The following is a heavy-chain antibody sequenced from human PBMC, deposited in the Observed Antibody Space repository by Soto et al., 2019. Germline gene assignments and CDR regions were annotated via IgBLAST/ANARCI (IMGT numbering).Heavy chain of an antibody. Sequence: QVQLQESGPGLVKPSQTLSLTCTVSGGSISSGDYYWSWIRQPPGKGLEWIGYIYYSGSTYYNPSLKSRVTISVDTSKNQFSLKLSSVTAADTAVYYCARSSTYYYESSGLVWGNDAFDIWGQGTMVTVSS. V-gene: IGHV4-30-4*01. CDR3: ARSSTYYYESSGLVWGNDAFDI. D-gene: IGHD3-22*01. CDR2: IYYSGST. CDR1: GGSISSGDYY. J-gene: IGHJ3*02.